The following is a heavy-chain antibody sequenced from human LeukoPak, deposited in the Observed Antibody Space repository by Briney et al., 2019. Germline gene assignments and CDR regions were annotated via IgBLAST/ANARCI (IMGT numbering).Heavy chain of an antibody. V-gene: IGHV3-66*04. CDR2: IYSGGST. J-gene: IGHJ4*02. Sequence: QTGGSLRLSCAASGFTVSSNYMSWVRQAPGKGLEWVSVIYSGGSTYYADSVKGRFTISRDNSKDTLYLQMNSLRAEDTAVYYCASQTTVKYYFDYWGQGTLVTVSS. CDR1: GFTVSSNY. CDR3: ASQTTVKYYFDY. D-gene: IGHD4-17*01.